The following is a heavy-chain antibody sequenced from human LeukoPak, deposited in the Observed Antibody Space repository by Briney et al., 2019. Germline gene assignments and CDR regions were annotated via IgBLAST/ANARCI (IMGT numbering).Heavy chain of an antibody. V-gene: IGHV3-23*01. Sequence: GGSLRLSCAASGFTFSSYAMSWVRQAPGKGLEWASGISGNGGDRYYADSVKGRFTISRDTSKNTLYLQMNSLRAEDTAVYYCAKDPHDLITIFGVVPDYWGQGTLVTVSS. CDR3: AKDPHDLITIFGVVPDY. J-gene: IGHJ4*02. D-gene: IGHD3-3*01. CDR1: GFTFSSYA. CDR2: ISGNGGDR.